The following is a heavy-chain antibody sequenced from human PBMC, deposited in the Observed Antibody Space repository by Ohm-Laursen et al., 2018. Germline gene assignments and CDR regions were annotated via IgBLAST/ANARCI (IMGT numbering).Heavy chain of an antibody. J-gene: IGHJ4*02. CDR1: GFTFDDYA. V-gene: IGHV3-9*01. D-gene: IGHD3-16*01. CDR3: ARDPVRGLTDY. CDR2: ISWNSGSI. Sequence: SLRLSCAASGFTFDDYAMHWVRHAPGKGLEWVSGISWNSGSIGYADSVKGRFTISRDNAKNSLYLQMNSLRAEDTAVYYCARDPVRGLTDYWGQGTLVTVSS.